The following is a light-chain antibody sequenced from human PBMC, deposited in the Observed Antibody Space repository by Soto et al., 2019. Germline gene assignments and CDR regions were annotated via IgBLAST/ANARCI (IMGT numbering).Light chain of an antibody. CDR2: DAS. J-gene: IGKJ2*01. CDR1: QSVSSY. Sequence: EIVLTQSPATLSLSPGERATLSCRASQSVSSYLAWYQQKPGQAPRLLIYDASNRATGIPARLSGSGAGTDFTLTISSLEPEDFAVYYCQQRSNWHPEVYTFGQGTKLEIK. V-gene: IGKV3-11*01. CDR3: QQRSNWHPEVYT.